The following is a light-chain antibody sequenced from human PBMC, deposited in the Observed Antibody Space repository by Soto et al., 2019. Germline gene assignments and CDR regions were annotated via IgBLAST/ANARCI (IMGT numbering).Light chain of an antibody. CDR3: QQYNSYSPWT. V-gene: IGKV1-5*01. Sequence: DIQMTQSPSTLSASVGDRVTITCRASQSISSWLAWYQQKPGKAPKLLIYDASSLESGVPSRFSGSGSGTEFTLTISNLQPDEFATYYCQQYNSYSPWTFGQGTKVESK. J-gene: IGKJ1*01. CDR1: QSISSW. CDR2: DAS.